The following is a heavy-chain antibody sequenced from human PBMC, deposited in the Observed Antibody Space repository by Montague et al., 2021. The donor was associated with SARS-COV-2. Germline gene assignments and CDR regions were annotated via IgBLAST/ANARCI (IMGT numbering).Heavy chain of an antibody. V-gene: IGHV3-21*04. CDR3: AKTLMTTVTTWAFDI. CDR2: ISSSSSYI. CDR1: GFTFSSYS. J-gene: IGHJ3*02. D-gene: IGHD4-17*01. Sequence: SLRLSCAASGFTFSSYSVNWVRQAPGKGLEWVSSISSSSSYIYYADSVKGRFTISRDNAKNSLYLQMNSLRAEDTAVYYCAKTLMTTVTTWAFDIWGQGTMVTVSS.